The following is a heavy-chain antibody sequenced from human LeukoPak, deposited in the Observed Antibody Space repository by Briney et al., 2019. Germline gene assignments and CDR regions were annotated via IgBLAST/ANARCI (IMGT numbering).Heavy chain of an antibody. Sequence: PGGSLRLSCAASGFTFSSYSMTWVRQAPGKGLEWVSAISAAGGNTYYADCVKGRFTISRDNSKNTLYLQMNSLRAEDTAVYYCAKDAKRYCSGGSCYYFDYWGQGTLVTVSS. V-gene: IGHV3-23*01. CDR2: ISAAGGNT. D-gene: IGHD2-15*01. J-gene: IGHJ4*02. CDR3: AKDAKRYCSGGSCYYFDY. CDR1: GFTFSSYS.